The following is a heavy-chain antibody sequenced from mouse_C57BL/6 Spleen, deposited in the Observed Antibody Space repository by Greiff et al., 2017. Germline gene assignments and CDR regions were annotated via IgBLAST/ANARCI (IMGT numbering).Heavy chain of an antibody. CDR2: IYPRSGNT. V-gene: IGHV1-81*01. CDR1: GYTFTSYG. J-gene: IGHJ2*01. CDR3: AREGGNYFDD. Sequence: QVQLQQSGAELARPGASVKLSCKASGYTFTSYGISWVKQRTGQGLEWIGEIYPRSGNTYYNEKFKGKVTLTADKSSSTAYMELRSRTSEDSAVYFCAREGGNYFDDWGQGTTLTVSS.